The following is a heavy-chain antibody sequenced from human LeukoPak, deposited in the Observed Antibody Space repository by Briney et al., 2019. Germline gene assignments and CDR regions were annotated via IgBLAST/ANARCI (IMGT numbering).Heavy chain of an antibody. V-gene: IGHV4-30-2*01. Sequence: SETLSLTCAVSGGSISSGGYSWSWIRQPPGKGLEWIGYTYHSGSTYYNPSLKSRVTISVDRSKNQFSLKLSSVTAADTAVYYCARGRYCSADICSGGDAFDIWGQGTMVSVSS. D-gene: IGHD2-15*01. CDR1: GGSISSGGYS. CDR2: TYHSGST. CDR3: ARGRYCSADICSGGDAFDI. J-gene: IGHJ3*02.